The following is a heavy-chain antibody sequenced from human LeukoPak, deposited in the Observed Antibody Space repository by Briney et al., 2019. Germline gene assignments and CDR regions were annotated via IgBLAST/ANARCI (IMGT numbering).Heavy chain of an antibody. V-gene: IGHV3-23*01. Sequence: PGGSLRLSCAASGFTFSSYAMSWVRQAPGKGLQWVSSISGSGESTYYADSVKGRFTISRDHSKNTLYLQMNSLRAEDTAVCYCAKTCGGDCYSTFDYWGQGTLVTVSS. CDR3: AKTCGGDCYSTFDY. J-gene: IGHJ4*02. CDR2: ISGSGEST. D-gene: IGHD2-21*02. CDR1: GFTFSSYA.